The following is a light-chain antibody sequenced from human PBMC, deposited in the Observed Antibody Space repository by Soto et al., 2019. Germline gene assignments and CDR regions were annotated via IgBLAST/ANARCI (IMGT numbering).Light chain of an antibody. J-gene: IGKJ4*01. CDR1: QSVSSN. CDR2: GAS. V-gene: IGKV3-20*01. CDR3: QQYGSSPRLT. Sequence: VVMTQSPDTLSVSPGERATLSCRASQSVSSNLAWYQQKLGQAPRLLIYGASSRATGIPDRFSGSGSGTDFTLTISRLEPEDFAVYYCQQYGSSPRLTFGGGTKVDNK.